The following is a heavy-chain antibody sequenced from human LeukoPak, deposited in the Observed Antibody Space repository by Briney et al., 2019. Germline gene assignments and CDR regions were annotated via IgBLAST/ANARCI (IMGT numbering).Heavy chain of an antibody. Sequence: SGRSLRLSCAASAFTFSTYAMHWVRQAPGKGLEWVAVISYDGSDKYYADSVKGRFTISRDNSKNTLYLQMNSLRADDTAVYFCARESSYLAYYYYMDVWGKGTTVTVSS. CDR1: AFTFSTYA. D-gene: IGHD3-10*01. V-gene: IGHV3-30-3*01. CDR3: ARESSYLAYYYYMDV. CDR2: ISYDGSDK. J-gene: IGHJ6*03.